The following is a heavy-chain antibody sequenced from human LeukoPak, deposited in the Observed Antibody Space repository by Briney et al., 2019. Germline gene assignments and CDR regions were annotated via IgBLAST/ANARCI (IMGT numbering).Heavy chain of an antibody. CDR3: ASGYYYDSSALRDDAFDI. D-gene: IGHD3-22*01. CDR2: IYYSGST. CDR1: GGSISSYY. V-gene: IGHV4-59*01. Sequence: SETLSLTCTVSGGSISSYYWSWIRQPPGKGLEWIGYIYYSGSTNYNPSLKSRVTISVDTSKNQFSLKLRSVTAADTAVYYCASGYYYDSSALRDDAFDIWGQGTMVTVSS. J-gene: IGHJ3*02.